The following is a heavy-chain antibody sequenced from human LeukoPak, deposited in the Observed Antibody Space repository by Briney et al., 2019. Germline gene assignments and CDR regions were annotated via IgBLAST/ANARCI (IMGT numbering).Heavy chain of an antibody. Sequence: GGSLRLSCAASGFTFSSYWMTWVRQAPGKGLEGVAHRKEDGSEKYYVDSVKGRFTISRDNAKNSLYLQMNSLRAGDTAVYYCARRHVIATKYWDYWGQGTLVTVSS. V-gene: IGHV3-7*04. D-gene: IGHD2/OR15-2a*01. CDR1: GFTFSSYW. J-gene: IGHJ4*02. CDR2: RKEDGSEK. CDR3: ARRHVIATKYWDY.